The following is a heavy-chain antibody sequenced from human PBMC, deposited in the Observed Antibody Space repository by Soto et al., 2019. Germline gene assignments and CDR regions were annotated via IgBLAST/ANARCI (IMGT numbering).Heavy chain of an antibody. CDR3: ARAMATIRFDP. J-gene: IGHJ5*02. Sequence: QVQLVESGGGLVKPGGSLRLSCAASGFTFSDYYMSWIRQAPGKGLEWVSYISSSSSYTNYADSVKGRFTISRDNAKNSLYLQMNSLRAEDTAVYYCARAMATIRFDPWGQGTLVTVSS. CDR1: GFTFSDYY. CDR2: ISSSSSYT. V-gene: IGHV3-11*05. D-gene: IGHD5-12*01.